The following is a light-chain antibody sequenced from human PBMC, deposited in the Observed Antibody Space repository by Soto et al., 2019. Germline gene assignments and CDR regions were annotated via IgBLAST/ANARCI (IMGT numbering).Light chain of an antibody. CDR3: QQYYSTPRT. Sequence: DIVMTQSPDSLAVSLGERATINCKSSQSVLYSSNNQNYLAWYQRKPGQPPKLLIYWASTRESVVPDRFRGSGSGTDFTLTISSLQAEDVAVYYCQQYYSTPRTFGQGTKVEIK. CDR2: WAS. CDR1: QSVLYSSNNQNY. J-gene: IGKJ1*01. V-gene: IGKV4-1*01.